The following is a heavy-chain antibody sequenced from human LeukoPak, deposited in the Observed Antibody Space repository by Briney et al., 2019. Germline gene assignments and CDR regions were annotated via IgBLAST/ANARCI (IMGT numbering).Heavy chain of an antibody. CDR2: INHSGST. CDR3: ARGGHATLSNSNRWFDP. J-gene: IGHJ5*02. Sequence: PSETLSLTCAVYGGSFSGYYWSWIRQPPGKGLEWIGGINHSGSTNYNPSLKSRVTISVDTSKNQFSLKLSSVTAADTAVYYCARGGHATLSNSNRWFDPWGQGTLVTVSS. D-gene: IGHD4-23*01. V-gene: IGHV4-34*01. CDR1: GGSFSGYY.